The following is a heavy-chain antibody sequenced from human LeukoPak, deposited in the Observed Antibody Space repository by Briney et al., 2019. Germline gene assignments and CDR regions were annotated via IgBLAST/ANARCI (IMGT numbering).Heavy chain of an antibody. V-gene: IGHV3-48*01. CDR2: ISSSSSTI. J-gene: IGHJ4*02. Sequence: PGGSLRLSCAASGFTFSSYSMNWVRQAPGKGLEWVSYISSSSSTIYYADSVKGRFTISRDNAKNSLYLQMNSLRAEDTAVCYCARDRGYEPFDYWGQGTLVTVSS. CDR3: ARDRGYEPFDY. CDR1: GFTFSSYS. D-gene: IGHD5-12*01.